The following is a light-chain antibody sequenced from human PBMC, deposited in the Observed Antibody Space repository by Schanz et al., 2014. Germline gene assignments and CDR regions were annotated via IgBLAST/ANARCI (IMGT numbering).Light chain of an antibody. CDR1: SSDVGTYSV. CDR3: CSYAGTGRV. CDR2: EGT. J-gene: IGLJ3*02. V-gene: IGLV2-23*01. Sequence: QSALTQPASVSGSPGQSITISCTTTSSDVGTYSVVSWYQQHPGEAPKLILYEGTKRPSGVSNRFSGSMSGNTASLTISGLQSEDEANYYCCSYAGTGRVFGGGNKLTVL.